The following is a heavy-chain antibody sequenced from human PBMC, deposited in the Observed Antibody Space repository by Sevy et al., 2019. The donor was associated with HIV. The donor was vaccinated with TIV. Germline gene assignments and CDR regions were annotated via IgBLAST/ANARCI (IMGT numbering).Heavy chain of an antibody. D-gene: IGHD3-22*01. CDR3: ARSLDYYDSIGAHDY. V-gene: IGHV3-21*01. CDR2: ISSDSSYI. J-gene: IGHJ4*02. CDR1: GFTFSYYT. Sequence: GGSLRLSCAASGFTFSYYTMKWVRQAPGKGLEWVSSISSDSSYISYGESVKGRFTISRDNAKNSLFLQMNSLRAEDTAVYYCARSLDYYDSIGAHDYWGQGTLVTVSS.